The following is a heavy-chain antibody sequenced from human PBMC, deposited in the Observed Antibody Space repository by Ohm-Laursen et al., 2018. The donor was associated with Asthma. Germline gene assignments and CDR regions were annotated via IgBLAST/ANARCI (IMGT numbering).Heavy chain of an antibody. CDR2: INPNSGGT. V-gene: IGHV1-2*06. J-gene: IGHJ6*02. CDR1: GYTFTGYY. D-gene: IGHD1-1*01. Sequence: ASVKVSCKSSGYTFTGYYMHWVRQAPGQGLEWMGRINPNSGGTNYAQKFQGRVTMTRDTSISTAYMELSRLRSDDTAVYYCASTQLEPYYYYGMDVWGQGTTVTVSS. CDR3: ASTQLEPYYYYGMDV.